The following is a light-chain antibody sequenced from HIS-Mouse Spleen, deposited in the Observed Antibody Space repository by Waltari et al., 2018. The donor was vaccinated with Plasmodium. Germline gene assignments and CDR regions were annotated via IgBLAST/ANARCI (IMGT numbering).Light chain of an antibody. Sequence: SYELTQPPSVSVSPGQTARITCSGDPLPKKYAYWYQQKLGQAPVLVIYEDSKRPSGIPERFSGSSSGTMATLTISGAQVEDEADYYCYSTDSSGNHRVFGGGTKLTVL. V-gene: IGLV3-10*01. J-gene: IGLJ3*02. CDR2: EDS. CDR1: PLPKKY. CDR3: YSTDSSGNHRV.